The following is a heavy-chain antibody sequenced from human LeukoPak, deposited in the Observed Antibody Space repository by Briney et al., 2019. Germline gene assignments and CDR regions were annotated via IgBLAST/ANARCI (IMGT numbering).Heavy chain of an antibody. Sequence: GGSLRLSCAASGFTFSSSSMSWVRQAPGKGLEWVSALTGSGGSTYYADPVKARFTISRDNPKKTLFLQMNSLRAEDTAVYYCAKDLAPAAYWGQGTLVTVSS. D-gene: IGHD2-2*01. CDR2: LTGSGGST. J-gene: IGHJ4*02. V-gene: IGHV3-23*01. CDR1: GFTFSSSS. CDR3: AKDLAPAAY.